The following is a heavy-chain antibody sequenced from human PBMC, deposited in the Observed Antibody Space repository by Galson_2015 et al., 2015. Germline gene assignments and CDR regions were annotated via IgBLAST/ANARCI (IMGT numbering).Heavy chain of an antibody. D-gene: IGHD6-13*01. CDR3: ARGESSSWYGYYFDY. CDR1: GFTFSSYA. Sequence: SLRLSCAASGFTFSSYAMHWVRQGPGKGLERVASISYDVSKKYYADSVKGRFTISRDNPKNTVYLQMNSVRPEDTAVHYCARGESSSWYGYYFDYWGQGTLLTVSS. J-gene: IGHJ4*02. CDR2: ISYDVSKK. V-gene: IGHV3-30*03.